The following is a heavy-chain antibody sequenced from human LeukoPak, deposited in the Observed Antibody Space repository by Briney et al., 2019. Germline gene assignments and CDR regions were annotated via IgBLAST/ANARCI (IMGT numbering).Heavy chain of an antibody. CDR1: GYTFTGYY. D-gene: IGHD6-19*01. V-gene: IGHV1-2*04. J-gene: IGHJ4*02. CDR3: ARGALYSSGWDDYYFDY. CDR2: INPNSGGT. Sequence: ASVKVSCKASGYTFTGYYMHWVRQAPGQGLEWMGWINPNSGGTNYAQKFQGWVTMTRDTSISTAYMELSRLRSDDTAVYYCARGALYSSGWDDYYFDYWGQGTLVTVSS.